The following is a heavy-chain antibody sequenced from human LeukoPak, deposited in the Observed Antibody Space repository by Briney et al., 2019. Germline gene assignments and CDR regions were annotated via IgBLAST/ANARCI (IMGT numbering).Heavy chain of an antibody. V-gene: IGHV4-34*01. CDR2: INHNGST. Sequence: SETLSLTCAVYGGSFSGWYWSWIRQPPGKGLEWIGDINHNGSTNYNPSLKSRVTISVDTSKNQVSLKLSSVAAADTAVYYCARGSNYYDSGGYYEYFGLDVWGQGTTVTVS. CDR3: ARGSNYYDSGGYYEYFGLDV. J-gene: IGHJ6*02. D-gene: IGHD3-22*01. CDR1: GGSFSGWY.